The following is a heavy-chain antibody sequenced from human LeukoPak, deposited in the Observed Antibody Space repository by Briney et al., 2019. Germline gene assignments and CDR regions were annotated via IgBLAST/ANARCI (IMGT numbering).Heavy chain of an antibody. CDR1: GYTFTSYG. V-gene: IGHV1-18*04. CDR3: ARNFYYYGSGSPRFDY. J-gene: IGHJ4*02. D-gene: IGHD3-10*01. Sequence: ASVKVSCKASGYTFTSYGISWVRQAPGQGLEWMGWISAYNGNTNYAQKLQGRVTMTTDTSTSTAYMELRGLRSDDTAVYYCARNFYYYGSGSPRFDYWGQGTLVTVSS. CDR2: ISAYNGNT.